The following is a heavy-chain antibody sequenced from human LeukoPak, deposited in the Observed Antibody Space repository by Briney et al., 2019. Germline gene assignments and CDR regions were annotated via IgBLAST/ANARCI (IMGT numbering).Heavy chain of an antibody. D-gene: IGHD2-8*02. CDR1: GGSFSGYY. J-gene: IGHJ4*02. Sequence: SETLSLTCAVYGGSFSGYYWSWIRQPPGKGLEWIGEINHSGSTNYNPSLKSRVTISVDTSKNQFSLKLSSVTAADTAVYYCARLVSGYWGQGTLVTVSS. CDR2: INHSGST. V-gene: IGHV4-34*01. CDR3: ARLVSGY.